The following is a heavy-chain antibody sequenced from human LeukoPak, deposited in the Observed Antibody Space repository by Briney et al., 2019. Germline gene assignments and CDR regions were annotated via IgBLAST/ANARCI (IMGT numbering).Heavy chain of an antibody. D-gene: IGHD3-10*01. V-gene: IGHV3-21*01. Sequence: PGGSLRLSCAASGFTFSSYSMNWVRQAPGKGLEWVSSISSSSSYIYYADSVKGRFTISRDNSKNTLYLQMNSLRAEDTAVYYCARDGSGWYFDLWGRGTLVTVSS. J-gene: IGHJ2*01. CDR3: ARDGSGWYFDL. CDR1: GFTFSSYS. CDR2: ISSSSSYI.